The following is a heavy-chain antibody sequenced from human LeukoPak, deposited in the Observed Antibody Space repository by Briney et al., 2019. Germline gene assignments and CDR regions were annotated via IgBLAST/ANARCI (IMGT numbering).Heavy chain of an antibody. Sequence: GASVKVSCKASGYTFTGYYMHWVRQAPGQGLEWMGWINPNSGGTNYAQKFQGRVTMTRDTSISTAYMELSRLRSDDTAVYYCARVFAYYYDSSGYYYFDYWGQGTLVTVSS. CDR3: ARVFAYYYDSSGYYYFDY. J-gene: IGHJ4*02. CDR1: GYTFTGYY. V-gene: IGHV1-2*02. D-gene: IGHD3-22*01. CDR2: INPNSGGT.